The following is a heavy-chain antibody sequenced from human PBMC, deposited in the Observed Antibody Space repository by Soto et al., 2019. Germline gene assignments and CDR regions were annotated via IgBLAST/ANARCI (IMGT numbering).Heavy chain of an antibody. J-gene: IGHJ6*02. CDR1: GYTFTSYD. CDR3: ARPDNPSYYYGMDV. D-gene: IGHD1-20*01. Sequence: QVQLVQSGAEVKKPGASVKVSCKASGYTFTSYDISWVRQATGQGLEWMGWMNPNSGNTGYAQKFQGRVTMTRNTSISTAYMELSSLRSEDTAVYYCARPDNPSYYYGMDVWGQGTTVTVSS. V-gene: IGHV1-8*01. CDR2: MNPNSGNT.